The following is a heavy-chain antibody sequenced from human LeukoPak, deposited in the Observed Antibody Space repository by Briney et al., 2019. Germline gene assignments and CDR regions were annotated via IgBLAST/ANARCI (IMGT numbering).Heavy chain of an antibody. D-gene: IGHD2-15*01. CDR3: ARGRYCSGGSCYSDAFDI. CDR2: ISSSSSYI. Sequence: PGGSLRLSCAASGFTFSSYSMNWVRQAPGKGLEWVSSISSSSSYIYYADSVKGRFTISRDNAKNSLYLQMNSLRAEDTAVYYCARGRYCSGGSCYSDAFDIWGQGTTVTVSS. CDR1: GFTFSSYS. J-gene: IGHJ3*02. V-gene: IGHV3-21*01.